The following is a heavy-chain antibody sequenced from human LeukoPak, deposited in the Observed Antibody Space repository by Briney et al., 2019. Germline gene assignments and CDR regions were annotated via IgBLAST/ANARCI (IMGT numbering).Heavy chain of an antibody. CDR3: ARDDYGSGSWNDY. Sequence: GGSLRLSCAASGFTFSSYWMTWVRQAPGKGLEWLAHIKQDGSEKYYVDSVKGRFTISRDNAKTSLYLQMNSLRAEDTALYYCARDDYGSGSWNDYWGQGTLVTVSS. D-gene: IGHD3-10*01. J-gene: IGHJ4*02. CDR1: GFTFSSYW. V-gene: IGHV3-7*03. CDR2: IKQDGSEK.